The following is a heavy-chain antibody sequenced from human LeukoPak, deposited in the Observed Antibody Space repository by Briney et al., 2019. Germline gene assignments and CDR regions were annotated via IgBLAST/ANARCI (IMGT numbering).Heavy chain of an antibody. V-gene: IGHV4-39*01. J-gene: IGHJ5*02. Sequence: SETLSLTCTVSGGYISSSSYYWGWVRQPPGKGLEWIASIYYSGSAHYNASLSSRVTISVDTSKNQFSLKLSSVTAADTAVYYCARVSGYYGSGSSPWGQGTLVTVSS. D-gene: IGHD3-10*01. CDR2: IYYSGSA. CDR3: ARVSGYYGSGSSP. CDR1: GGYISSSSYY.